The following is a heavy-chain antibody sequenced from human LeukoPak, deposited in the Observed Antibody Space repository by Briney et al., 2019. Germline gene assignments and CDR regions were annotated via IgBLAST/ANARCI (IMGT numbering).Heavy chain of an antibody. CDR2: IKYDGREK. D-gene: IGHD2-15*01. Sequence: GGSLRLSCAASGFDLSIYWMSWVRQAPGKGLEWVANIKYDGREKYFVGSVKGRFTISRDNAENSLYLQMNSLSAEDTAVYFCTRDTRRAICSGMDCYYYMDVWGKGTTVTVS. CDR3: TRDTRRAICSGMDCYYYMDV. J-gene: IGHJ6*03. V-gene: IGHV3-7*01. CDR1: GFDLSIYW.